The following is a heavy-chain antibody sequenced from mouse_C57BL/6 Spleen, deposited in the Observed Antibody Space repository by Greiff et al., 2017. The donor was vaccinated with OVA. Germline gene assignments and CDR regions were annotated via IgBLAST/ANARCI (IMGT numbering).Heavy chain of an antibody. CDR3: ARGDTTVVASYYFDY. CDR2: IYPGSGST. CDR1: GYTFTSYW. V-gene: IGHV1-55*01. D-gene: IGHD1-1*01. J-gene: IGHJ2*01. Sequence: QVQLQQSGAELVKPGASVKMSCKASGYTFTSYWITWVKQRPGQGLEWIGDIYPGSGSTNYNEKFKSKATLTVDTSSSTAYMQLSSLTSEDSAVYYCARGDTTVVASYYFDYWGQGTTLTVSS.